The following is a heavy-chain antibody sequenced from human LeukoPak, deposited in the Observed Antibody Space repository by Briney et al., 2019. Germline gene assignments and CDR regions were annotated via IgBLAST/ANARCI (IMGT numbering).Heavy chain of an antibody. CDR3: AHYDDYRFLYYFDH. V-gene: IGHV2-5*02. CDR2: IYWDNNK. J-gene: IGHJ4*02. D-gene: IGHD4-17*01. Sequence: ESGPTLVNPTQTLTLTCTFSGFSLTTSGVGVGWIRQPPGKALEWLALIYWDNNKLYSPSLKSRLTMAKDTSKNQVVLTMTNMDPVDTATYSCAHYDDYRFLYYFDHWGQGTLVTVSS. CDR1: GFSLTTSGVG.